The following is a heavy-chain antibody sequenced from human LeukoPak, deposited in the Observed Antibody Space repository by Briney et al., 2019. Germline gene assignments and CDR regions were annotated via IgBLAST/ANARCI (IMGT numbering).Heavy chain of an antibody. CDR1: GYTFTSYY. CDR2: IKPGDGST. CDR3: ARDRAAAYTYADY. Sequence: ASVKVSCKASGYTFTSYYIHWVRQAPRQGLEWMGIIKPGDGSTTYAQSVQGRVTLTRDTSTSTVYMELSSLRSEDTAMYYCARDRAAAYTYADYWGQGTLITVSS. J-gene: IGHJ4*02. V-gene: IGHV1-46*01. D-gene: IGHD6-25*01.